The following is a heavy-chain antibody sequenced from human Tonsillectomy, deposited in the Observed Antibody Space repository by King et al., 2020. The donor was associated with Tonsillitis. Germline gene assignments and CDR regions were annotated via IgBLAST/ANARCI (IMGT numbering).Heavy chain of an antibody. Sequence: VQLQESGPGLVKPSQTLSLTCAVSGGSISSGPFYWSWIRQPAGKDLEWIGRIFASGSTNYNPSLQSRVTMSVDTSKNQFSLTLRSVTAADTAVYYCAGGYSHDYWGQGTLVTVSS. J-gene: IGHJ4*02. CDR3: AGGYSHDY. D-gene: IGHD5-18*01. CDR1: GGSISSGPFY. CDR2: IFASGST. V-gene: IGHV4-61*02.